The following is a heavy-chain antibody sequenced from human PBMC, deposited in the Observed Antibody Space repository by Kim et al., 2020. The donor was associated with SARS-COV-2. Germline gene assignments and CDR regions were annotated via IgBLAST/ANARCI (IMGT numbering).Heavy chain of an antibody. J-gene: IGHJ6*02. CDR1: GGTFSSYA. D-gene: IGHD5-12*01. CDR3: ARTIVDIVATIIYYYYGMDV. V-gene: IGHV1-69*13. CDR2: IIPIFGTA. Sequence: SVKVSCKASGGTFSSYAISWVRQAPGQGLEWMGGIIPIFGTANYAQKFQGRVTITADESTSTAYMELSSLRSEDTAVYYCARTIVDIVATIIYYYYGMDVWGQGTTVTVSS.